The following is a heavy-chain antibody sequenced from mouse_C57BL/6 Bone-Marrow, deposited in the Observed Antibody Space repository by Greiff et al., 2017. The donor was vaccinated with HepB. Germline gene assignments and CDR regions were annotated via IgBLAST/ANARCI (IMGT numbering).Heavy chain of an antibody. CDR3: AGYSNYLYWYFDV. V-gene: IGHV1-58*01. CDR2: IYIGNGYT. J-gene: IGHJ1*03. D-gene: IGHD2-5*01. CDR1: GYTFTSYG. Sequence: EVQLVESGAELVRPGSSVKMSCKTSGYTFTSYGINWVKQRPGQGLEWIGYIYIGNGYTEYNEKFKGKATLTSDTSSSTAYMQLSSLTSEDSAIYFCAGYSNYLYWYFDVWGTGTTVTVSS.